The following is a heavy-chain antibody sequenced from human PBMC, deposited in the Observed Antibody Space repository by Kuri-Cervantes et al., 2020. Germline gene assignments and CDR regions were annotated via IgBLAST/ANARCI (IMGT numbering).Heavy chain of an antibody. CDR3: ARDLYISSSGFDY. CDR1: GFTFSTYS. J-gene: IGHJ4*02. D-gene: IGHD6-6*01. CDR2: ISGSGSTI. V-gene: IGHV3-48*01. Sequence: GESLKISCAASGFTFSTYSMNWVRQAPGKGLEWVSYISGSGSTIYYAGSVKGRFTISRDNAKNSLYLQMNSLRAEDTAVYYCARDLYISSSGFDYWGQGTLVTVSS.